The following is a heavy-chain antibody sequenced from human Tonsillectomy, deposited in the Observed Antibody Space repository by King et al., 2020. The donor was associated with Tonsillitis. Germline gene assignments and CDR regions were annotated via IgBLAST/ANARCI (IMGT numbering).Heavy chain of an antibody. J-gene: IGHJ5*02. CDR2: INHIGST. CDR3: AREPGIAAAGDWFDP. D-gene: IGHD6-13*01. Sequence: VQLQQCGSGLLKPSETLSLTCAVYGGSFSGYYWSLIRQPPGKGLEWIGEINHIGSTTYNPSLKSRVTISVDTSKNQCSLKLSSVTAADTAVYYCAREPGIAAAGDWFDPWGQGTLVTVSS. CDR1: GGSFSGYY. V-gene: IGHV4-34*01.